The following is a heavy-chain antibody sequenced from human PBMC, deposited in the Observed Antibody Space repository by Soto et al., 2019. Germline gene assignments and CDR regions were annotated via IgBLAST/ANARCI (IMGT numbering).Heavy chain of an antibody. CDR1: GGSISSYY. Sequence: QVQLQESGPGLVKPSETLSLTCTVSGGSISSYYWSWIRQPPGKGLEWIGYIYYSGSTNYNTSLKSRVTISVDTSKNQFSLKLSSLTAADPAVYYCARLGSSWYDRGMDVWGRGTTVTVSS. D-gene: IGHD6-13*01. J-gene: IGHJ6*02. CDR2: IYYSGST. CDR3: ARLGSSWYDRGMDV. V-gene: IGHV4-59*08.